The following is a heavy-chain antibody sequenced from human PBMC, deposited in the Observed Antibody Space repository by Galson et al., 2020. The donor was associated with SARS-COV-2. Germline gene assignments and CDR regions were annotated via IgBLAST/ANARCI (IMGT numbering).Heavy chain of an antibody. D-gene: IGHD1-26*01. V-gene: IGHV3-30*01. CDR2: ISHDGSNT. Sequence: GGSLRLSCAASGFTFSSYAMHWVRQAPGKALEWVAVISHDGSNTYYADSVKGRFTISRDNSKNTLYLQMNSLRAEDPAVYYCPRAASGSYWGYFDYWGQGTLVTVSS. CDR3: PRAASGSYWGYFDY. J-gene: IGHJ4*02. CDR1: GFTFSSYA.